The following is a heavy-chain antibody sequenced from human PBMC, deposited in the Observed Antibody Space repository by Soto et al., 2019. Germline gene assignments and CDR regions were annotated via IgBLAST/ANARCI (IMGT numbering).Heavy chain of an antibody. V-gene: IGHV3-48*02. CDR3: ARDGKGAAYTHGPYYFDY. CDR2: ITSTSSAI. J-gene: IGHJ4*02. Sequence: GGSLRLSCAASGLPFSFYSMNWVRQAQGKGLEWISYITSTSSAINYADSVRGRFTISRDNAMRSLFLHMNSLRDEDTAVYYCARDGKGAAYTHGPYYFDYWGQGALVTVSS. CDR1: GLPFSFYS. D-gene: IGHD1-1*01.